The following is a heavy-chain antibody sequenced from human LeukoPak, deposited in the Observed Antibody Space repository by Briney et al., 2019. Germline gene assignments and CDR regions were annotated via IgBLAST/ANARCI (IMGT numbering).Heavy chain of an antibody. Sequence: PSETLSLTCTVSGGSISSYYWSWIRQPAGKGLEWIGRIYTSGSNNYNPSLKSRVTMSVDTSKNQFSPKLSSVTAADTAVYYCARALEYCSSTSCYGGVTNWLDPWGQGTLVTVSS. CDR2: IYTSGSN. J-gene: IGHJ5*02. CDR1: GGSISSYY. CDR3: ARALEYCSSTSCYGGVTNWLDP. D-gene: IGHD2-2*01. V-gene: IGHV4-4*07.